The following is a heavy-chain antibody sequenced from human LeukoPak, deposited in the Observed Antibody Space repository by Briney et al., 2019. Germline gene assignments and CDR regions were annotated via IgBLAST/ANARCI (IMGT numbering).Heavy chain of an antibody. D-gene: IGHD3-16*01. Sequence: PSETLSLTCTVSGGSISSYYWSWIRQPPGKGLEWLGYIHYSGSTNYNPSLKSRVTISLDTSKNQFSLKLSSVTAADTAVYYCARQLSDPLRRWYFDLWGRGTLVTVSS. V-gene: IGHV4-59*08. J-gene: IGHJ2*01. CDR1: GGSISSYY. CDR3: ARQLSDPLRRWYFDL. CDR2: IHYSGST.